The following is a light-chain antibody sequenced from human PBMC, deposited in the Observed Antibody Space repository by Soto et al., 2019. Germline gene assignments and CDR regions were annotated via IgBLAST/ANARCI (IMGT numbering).Light chain of an antibody. V-gene: IGKV1-39*01. Sequence: DIQMTQSPSSLSASVGDRVTITCRASQSINNYLNWYQQKPGQAPNLVIYTASLMQNGVTSRSSGSGSGTAFTISITGLHPADFATRFYHQAVCLPRTFGGGTTLAIK. CDR3: HQAVCLPRT. CDR2: TAS. J-gene: IGKJ4*01. CDR1: QSINNY.